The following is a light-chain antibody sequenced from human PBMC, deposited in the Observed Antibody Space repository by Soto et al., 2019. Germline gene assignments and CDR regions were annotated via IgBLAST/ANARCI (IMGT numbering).Light chain of an antibody. V-gene: IGLV2-14*01. CDR3: SSYTSSSTLVV. CDR1: SSDVGGYNY. J-gene: IGLJ2*01. Sequence: QSALTQPASVSXSPXQSITIXCTGTSSDVGGYNYVSWYQQHPGKAPKLMIYDVSNRPSGVSNRFSGSKSGNTASLTISGLQAEDEADYYCSSYTSSSTLVVFGGGTKLTVL. CDR2: DVS.